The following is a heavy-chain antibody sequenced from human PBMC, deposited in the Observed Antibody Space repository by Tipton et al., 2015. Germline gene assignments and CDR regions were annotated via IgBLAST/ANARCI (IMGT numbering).Heavy chain of an antibody. CDR2: ISASGGDT. Sequence: SLRLSCVASGFPFSAHGLNWVRQAPGKGLEWVSSISASGGDTFYTGSVQGRFTISRDNAKNSLYLQMNSLRAEDTAVYYCARDLTDDFWSGYYTSYYYYGMDVWGRGTTVTVSS. V-gene: IGHV3-21*01. CDR3: ARDLTDDFWSGYYTSYYYYGMDV. J-gene: IGHJ6*02. CDR1: GFPFSAHG. D-gene: IGHD3-3*01.